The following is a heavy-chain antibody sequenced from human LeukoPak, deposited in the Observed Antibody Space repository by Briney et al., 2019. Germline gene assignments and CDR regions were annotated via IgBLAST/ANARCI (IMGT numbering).Heavy chain of an antibody. Sequence: GGSLRLSCAASGFTFSSYGMHWVRQAPGKGLEWVAVISYDGSNKYYADSVKGRFTISRDNSKNTLYLQMNSLRAEDTAVYYCAKNWSWTSDAFDIWGQGKMVTASS. V-gene: IGHV3-30*18. CDR2: ISYDGSNK. J-gene: IGHJ3*02. D-gene: IGHD3/OR15-3a*01. CDR3: AKNWSWTSDAFDI. CDR1: GFTFSSYG.